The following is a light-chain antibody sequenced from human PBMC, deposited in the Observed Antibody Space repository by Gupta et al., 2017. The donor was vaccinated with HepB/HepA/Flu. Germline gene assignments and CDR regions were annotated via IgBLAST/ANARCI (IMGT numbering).Light chain of an antibody. Sequence: QSALTQPASVSGSPGQSITISCTGTSSDAGGYNYVSWYQQHPGKVPKVMIYDVSNRPSGISNRFSGSKSGNTASLTISGLQAEDEADYYCSSFTSSNTVIFGGGTKLTVL. CDR2: DVS. CDR3: SSFTSSNTVI. V-gene: IGLV2-14*01. J-gene: IGLJ2*01. CDR1: SSDAGGYNY.